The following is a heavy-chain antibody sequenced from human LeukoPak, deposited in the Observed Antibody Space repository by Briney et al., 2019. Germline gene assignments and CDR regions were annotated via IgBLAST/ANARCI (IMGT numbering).Heavy chain of an antibody. Sequence: SETLSLTCSVSGGSISSYYWSWIRQPAGKGLEWIGRIYISESGSTNYNPSLKSRVTMSVDTSKNQFSLKLSSVTAADTAVYYCARDKRVAVAGTYIYYYYMDVWGNGTTVTISS. V-gene: IGHV4-4*07. CDR2: IYISESGST. D-gene: IGHD6-19*01. CDR1: GGSISSYY. CDR3: ARDKRVAVAGTYIYYYYMDV. J-gene: IGHJ6*03.